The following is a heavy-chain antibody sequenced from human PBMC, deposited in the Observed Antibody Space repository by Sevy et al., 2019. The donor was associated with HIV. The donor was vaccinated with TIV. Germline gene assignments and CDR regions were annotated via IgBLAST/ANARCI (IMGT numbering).Heavy chain of an antibody. Sequence: GGSLRLSCAASGFTFSRYWMHWVRQAPGKGLVWVSRINNDGSGTIYADSVKGRFTISRDNAKNTLYLQMHSLRAEDTAVYYCARGGIEHAHAFDIWGPGTLVTVSS. D-gene: IGHD2-15*01. CDR1: GFTFSRYW. V-gene: IGHV3-74*01. CDR2: INNDGSGT. CDR3: ARGGIEHAHAFDI. J-gene: IGHJ3*02.